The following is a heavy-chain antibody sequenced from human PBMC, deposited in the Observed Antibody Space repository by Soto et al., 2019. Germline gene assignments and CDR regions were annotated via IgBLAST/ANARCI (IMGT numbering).Heavy chain of an antibody. J-gene: IGHJ4*02. CDR2: ISGSGGST. D-gene: IGHD3-10*01. CDR3: AKSEWIWFGELLYFGY. V-gene: IGHV3-23*01. CDR1: GFTFSSYA. Sequence: HPGGSLRLSCAASGFTFSSYAMSWVRQAPGKGLEWVSAISGSGGSTYYADSVKGRFTISRDNSKNTLYLQMNSLRAEDTAVYYCAKSEWIWFGELLYFGYWGQGTLVTVSS.